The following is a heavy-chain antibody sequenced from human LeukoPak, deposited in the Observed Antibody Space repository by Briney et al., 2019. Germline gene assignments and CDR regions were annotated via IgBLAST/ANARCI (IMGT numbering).Heavy chain of an antibody. D-gene: IGHD3-3*01. CDR3: ARASTIFGVVKDYYYYYYMDV. CDR1: GFTFSSYW. Sequence: GGSLRLSCAASGFTFSSYWMHWVRQAPGKGLVWVSRINTDGSSTSYADSVKGRFTISRDNAKNTLYLQMNSLRAEDTAVYYCARASTIFGVVKDYYYYYYMDVWGKGTTVTVSS. J-gene: IGHJ6*03. V-gene: IGHV3-74*01. CDR2: INTDGSST.